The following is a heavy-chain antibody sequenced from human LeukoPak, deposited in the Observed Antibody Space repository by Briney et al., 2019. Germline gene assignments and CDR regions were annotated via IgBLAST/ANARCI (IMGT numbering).Heavy chain of an antibody. J-gene: IGHJ4*02. V-gene: IGHV4-34*01. Sequence: GSLRLSCAASGFTISGYWMHWVRQAPGKGLEWIGEINHNGITNYNPSLKSRVTISADTSKKQFSLRLSGVTVADTAVYYCARLPGTNAYWGQGTLVTVSS. CDR1: GFTISGYW. CDR3: ARLPGTNAY. CDR2: INHNGIT. D-gene: IGHD6-13*01.